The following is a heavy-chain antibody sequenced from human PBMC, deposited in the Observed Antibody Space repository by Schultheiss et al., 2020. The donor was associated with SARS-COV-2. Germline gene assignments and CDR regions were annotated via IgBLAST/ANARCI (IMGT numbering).Heavy chain of an antibody. D-gene: IGHD5-12*01. CDR3: TTLDIVATTGDY. J-gene: IGHJ4*02. V-gene: IGHV3-15*01. Sequence: GESLKISCAASGFTFSSYWMSWVRQAPGKGLEWVGRIKSKTDGGTTDYAAPVKGRFTISRDDSKNTLYLQMNSLKTEDTAVYYCTTLDIVATTGDYWGQGTLVTVSS. CDR1: GFTFSSYW. CDR2: IKSKTDGGTT.